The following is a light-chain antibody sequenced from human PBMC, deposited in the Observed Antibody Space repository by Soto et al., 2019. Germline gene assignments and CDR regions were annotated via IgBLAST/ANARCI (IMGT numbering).Light chain of an antibody. CDR2: TAA. CDR3: QQSYSTPYT. CDR1: QRITTY. J-gene: IGKJ2*01. Sequence: IHMTQSPSSLSASVGDRVTITCRASQRITTYLNWYQPKPGKAPKLLISTAATLQGGVPSRFSGSGSWTDCPLTITTFPPEDFATYFCQQSYSTPYTFGQWTKLEIK. V-gene: IGKV1-39*01.